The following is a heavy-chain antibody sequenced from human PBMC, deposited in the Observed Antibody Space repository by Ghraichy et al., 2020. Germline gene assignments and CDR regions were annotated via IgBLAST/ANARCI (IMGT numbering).Heavy chain of an antibody. CDR3: ARHFGGDSSSILNYYYYMDV. CDR2: IYYSGST. V-gene: IGHV4-39*01. D-gene: IGHD6-6*01. J-gene: IGHJ6*03. CDR1: GGSISSSSYY. Sequence: SETLSLTCTVSGGSISSSSYYWGWIRQPPGKGLEWNGSIYYSGSTYYNPSLKSRVTISVDTSKNQFSLKLSSVTAADTAVYYCARHFGGDSSSILNYYYYMDVWGKGTTVTVSS.